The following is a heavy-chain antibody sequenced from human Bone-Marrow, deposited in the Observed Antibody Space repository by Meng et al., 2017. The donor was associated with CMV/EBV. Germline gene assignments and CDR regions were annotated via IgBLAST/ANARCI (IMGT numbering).Heavy chain of an antibody. CDR2: VSGYNGKT. D-gene: IGHD3-10*01. V-gene: IGHV1-18*01. Sequence: ASVKVSCKASGYTFNAYGINWVRQAPGQGLEWLGRVSGYNGKTDYAQKFQGRVTMTTDTSTSTAYMELRSLRADDTAVYYCARDRFYGSGSYYTPSHDYWGQGTLVTVSS. CDR3: ARDRFYGSGSYYTPSHDY. CDR1: GYTFNAYG. J-gene: IGHJ4*02.